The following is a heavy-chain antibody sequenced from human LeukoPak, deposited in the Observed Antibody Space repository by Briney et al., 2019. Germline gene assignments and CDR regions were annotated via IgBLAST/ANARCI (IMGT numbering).Heavy chain of an antibody. CDR1: GFTFDDYA. D-gene: IGHD3-10*01. J-gene: IGHJ6*02. CDR2: ISWNSGSI. Sequence: PGRSLRLSCAASGFTFDDYAMYWVRQAPGKGLEWVSGISWNSGSIGYADSVKGRFTISRDNAKNSLYLQMNSLRAEDTALYYCAKPYGSGSYAFYGMDVWGQGTTVTVSS. CDR3: AKPYGSGSYAFYGMDV. V-gene: IGHV3-9*01.